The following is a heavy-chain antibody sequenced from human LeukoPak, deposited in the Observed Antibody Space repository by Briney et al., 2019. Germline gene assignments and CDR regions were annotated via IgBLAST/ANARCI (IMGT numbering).Heavy chain of an antibody. CDR3: ARASSSWETPFDY. CDR1: GYTFTSYD. CDR2: MNPNSGNT. J-gene: IGHJ4*02. D-gene: IGHD6-13*01. V-gene: IGHV1-8*01. Sequence: ASVKVSCKASGYTFTSYDINWVRQATGQGLEWMGWMNPNSGNTGYAQKFQGRVTMTRNTSISTAYMELSSLRSEDTAVYYCARASSSWETPFDYWGQGTLVTVSS.